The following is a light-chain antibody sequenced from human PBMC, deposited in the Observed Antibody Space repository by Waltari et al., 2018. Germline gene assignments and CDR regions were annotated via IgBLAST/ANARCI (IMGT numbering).Light chain of an antibody. CDR3: QQYNSYPVT. CDR2: KAS. Sequence: DIQMTQSPFTLSAFVGDSVTITCRSSQSISSWLAWYQQKPGRAPKLLIYKASSLESGVPSRFSGSGSGTEFTLTISSLQPDDSATYYCQQYNSYPVTFGQGTKVEIK. CDR1: QSISSW. V-gene: IGKV1-5*03. J-gene: IGKJ1*01.